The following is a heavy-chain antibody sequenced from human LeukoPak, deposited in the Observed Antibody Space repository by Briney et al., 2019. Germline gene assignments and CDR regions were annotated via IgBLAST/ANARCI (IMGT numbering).Heavy chain of an antibody. J-gene: IGHJ4*02. D-gene: IGHD3-10*01. CDR3: ARGHHSESYKADY. CDR1: GFTVSSNY. Sequence: GGSLRLSCAASGFTVSSNYMSWVRQAPGKGLEWVSVIYSGGNTYYADSVKGRFTISRDNSKNTLCLQMNSLRAEDTAVYYCARGHHSESYKADYWGQGTLVTVSS. V-gene: IGHV3-53*01. CDR2: IYSGGNT.